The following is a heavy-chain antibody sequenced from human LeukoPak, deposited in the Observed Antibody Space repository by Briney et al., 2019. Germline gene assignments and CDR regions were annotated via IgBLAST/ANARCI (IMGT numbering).Heavy chain of an antibody. Sequence: GGSLRLSCVASGFSAFGLSSYAMSWVRQAPGKGLEWVSIVSASGFTSYADSVKGRFTISRDKSKNTVYLDMDTLRAEDTALYYCAKARTANDYGAGSFYKGFDSWGQGTLVTVSS. CDR3: AKARTANDYGAGSFYKGFDS. V-gene: IGHV3-23*01. D-gene: IGHD3-10*01. CDR2: VSASGFT. J-gene: IGHJ4*02. CDR1: GFSAFGLSSYA.